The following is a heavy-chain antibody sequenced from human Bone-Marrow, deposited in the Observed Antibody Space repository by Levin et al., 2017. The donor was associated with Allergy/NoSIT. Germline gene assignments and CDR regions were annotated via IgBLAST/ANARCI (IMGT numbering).Heavy chain of an antibody. CDR3: ARVTRCGGDCYFLDY. CDR2: ISSSGTII. V-gene: IGHV3-11*01. D-gene: IGHD2-21*02. CDR1: GFTFSDYY. J-gene: IGHJ4*02. Sequence: GESLKISCAASGFTFSDYYMSWIRQAPGKGLEWVSYISSSGTIIYYGDSVKGRFTISRDNAKNSLFLQMNSLRVEDTAVYYCARVTRCGGDCYFLDYWGQGALVTVSS.